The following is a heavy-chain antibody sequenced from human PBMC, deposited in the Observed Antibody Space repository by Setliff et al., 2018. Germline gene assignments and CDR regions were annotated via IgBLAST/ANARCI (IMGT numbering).Heavy chain of an antibody. CDR1: GGTFSTYA. CDR3: ARVGSLAPLYYGNY. V-gene: IGHV1-69*05. Sequence: GASVKVSCKASGGTFSTYAISWVRQAPGQGLEWMGGIISMFGTTNYAQKFQGRVTITTDKSTSTAYMELSSLRSEDTAIYYCARVGSLAPLYYGNYWGQGTLVTVSS. J-gene: IGHJ4*02. CDR2: IISMFGTT. D-gene: IGHD3-10*01.